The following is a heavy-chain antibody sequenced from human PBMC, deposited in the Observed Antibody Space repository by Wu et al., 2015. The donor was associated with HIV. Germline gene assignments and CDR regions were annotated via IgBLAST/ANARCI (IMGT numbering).Heavy chain of an antibody. CDR1: GYTFTSYY. D-gene: IGHD1-26*01. CDR3: ARDLGNDVFDI. V-gene: IGHV1-46*01. J-gene: IGHJ3*02. CDR2: INPSDGST. Sequence: QVQLVQSGAEVKKPGASVKVSCKASGYTFTSYYIHWVRQAPGQGLEWMGIINPSDGSTSYAQRSQGRVTMTRDTSTSTVYMELSSLGSKDTAVYYCARDLGNDVFDIWGQGTMVTVSS.